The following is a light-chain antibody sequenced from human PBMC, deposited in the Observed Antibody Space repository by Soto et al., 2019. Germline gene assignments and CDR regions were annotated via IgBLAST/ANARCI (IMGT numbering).Light chain of an antibody. V-gene: IGKV3-20*01. CDR3: QQYASSSYP. CDR2: GAS. CDR1: QSVSSSY. Sequence: EIVLTQSPGTLSLSPGDRATLSCRTSQSVSSSYLAWYQQKPGQAPRLLIYGASRRATGIPYRFSGSGSGTDFTLTISRLEPEDFAVYFCQQYASSSYPFGQGTKLEIK. J-gene: IGKJ2*01.